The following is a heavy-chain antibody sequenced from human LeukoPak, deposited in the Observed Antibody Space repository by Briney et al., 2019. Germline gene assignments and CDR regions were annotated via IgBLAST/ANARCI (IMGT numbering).Heavy chain of an antibody. V-gene: IGHV3-74*01. Sequence: GGSLRLSCAASGFTFSTYWMHWVRQAPGKGLVWVARIKGDGSSTIYANSVKGRFTISRDNSKNTLYLQTSSLRAEDTAVYYCARASTTVPNLLDHWGRGTLVTVSS. CDR2: IKGDGSST. CDR3: ARASTTVPNLLDH. CDR1: GFTFSTYW. J-gene: IGHJ4*02. D-gene: IGHD4-17*01.